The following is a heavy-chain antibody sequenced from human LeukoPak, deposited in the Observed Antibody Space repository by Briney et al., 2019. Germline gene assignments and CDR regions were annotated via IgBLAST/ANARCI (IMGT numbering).Heavy chain of an antibody. CDR3: ASLGSGWYYFDY. Sequence: PGGSLRLSCAASGFTFNNYVMSWVRQAPGKGLEWVSSISSSSSYIYYADSVKGRFTISRDNAKNSLYLQMYSLRAEDTAVYYCASLGSGWYYFDYWGQGTLVTVSS. CDR2: ISSSSSYI. CDR1: GFTFNNYV. V-gene: IGHV3-21*01. D-gene: IGHD6-19*01. J-gene: IGHJ4*02.